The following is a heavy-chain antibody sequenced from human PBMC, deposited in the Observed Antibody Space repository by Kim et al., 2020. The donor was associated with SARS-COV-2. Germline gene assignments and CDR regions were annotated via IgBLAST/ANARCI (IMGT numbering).Heavy chain of an antibody. J-gene: IGHJ6*02. CDR1: GYTFTSYG. D-gene: IGHD3-3*01. CDR2: ISAYNGNT. Sequence: ASVKVSCKASGYTFTSYGISWVRQAPGQGLEWMGWISAYNGNTNYAQKLQGRVTMTTDTSTSTAYMELRSLRSDDTAVYYCARDSCLRFLEWLSLGTQPTHYGMDVWGQGTTVTVSS. CDR3: ARDSCLRFLEWLSLGTQPTHYGMDV. V-gene: IGHV1-18*04.